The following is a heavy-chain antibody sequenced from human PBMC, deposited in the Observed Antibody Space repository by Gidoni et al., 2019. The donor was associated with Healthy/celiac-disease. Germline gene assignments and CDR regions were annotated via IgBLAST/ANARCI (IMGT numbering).Heavy chain of an antibody. CDR3: TTAFWSGYPHYYYYYGMDV. D-gene: IGHD3-3*01. V-gene: IGHV3-15*01. J-gene: IGHJ6*02. Sequence: DVQLVESGGGLVKPGGSLRLSCAASGFPFSNAWMSWVRQAPGKGLEWVGRIKSKTDGGTTDYAAPVKGRFTISRDDSKNTLYLQMNSLKTEDTAVYYCTTAFWSGYPHYYYYYGMDVWGQGTTVTVSS. CDR2: IKSKTDGGTT. CDR1: GFPFSNAW.